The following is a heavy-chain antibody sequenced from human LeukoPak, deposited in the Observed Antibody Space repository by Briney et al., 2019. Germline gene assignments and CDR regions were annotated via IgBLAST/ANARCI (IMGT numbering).Heavy chain of an antibody. D-gene: IGHD3-3*01. CDR2: INPSGGST. J-gene: IGHJ4*02. V-gene: IGHV1-46*03. CDR3: ARYREVNYDFWSGYYWDY. CDR1: GHTFTSYY. Sequence: ASLKVSCKASGHTFTSYYMQWERQAPQQGLEWMGIINPSGGSTSYAQKFQGRVTMTRDTTTSTVYMELSSLRSEDTAVYYCARYREVNYDFWSGYYWDYWGQGTLVTVSS.